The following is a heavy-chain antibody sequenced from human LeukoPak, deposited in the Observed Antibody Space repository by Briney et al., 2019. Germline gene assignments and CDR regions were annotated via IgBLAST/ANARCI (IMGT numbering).Heavy chain of an antibody. CDR2: ITGNNGNT. CDR1: GYTFSGYG. CDR3: ARDQRNSGSYRLEY. Sequence: ASVKVSCKTSGYTFSGYGVSWVRQAPGQGLEWMGWITGNNGNTNYAPSLQGRVTMTKDTSTNTAYMELMSLRSDDTAVYYCARDQRNSGSYRLEYWGQGTLVTVSS. J-gene: IGHJ4*02. V-gene: IGHV1-18*01. D-gene: IGHD1-26*01.